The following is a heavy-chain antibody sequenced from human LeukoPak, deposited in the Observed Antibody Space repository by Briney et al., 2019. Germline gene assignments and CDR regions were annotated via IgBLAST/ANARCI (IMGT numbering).Heavy chain of an antibody. CDR2: INHSGST. CDR3: ARGQKSDY. CDR1: GGSFSGYY. V-gene: IGHV4-34*01. Sequence: SETLSLTCAVYGGSFSGYYWSWIRQPPGKGLEWIGEINHSGSTNYNPSLKSRVAISVDTSKNQFSLKLSSVTAADTAVYYCARGQKSDYWGQGTLVTVSS. J-gene: IGHJ4*02.